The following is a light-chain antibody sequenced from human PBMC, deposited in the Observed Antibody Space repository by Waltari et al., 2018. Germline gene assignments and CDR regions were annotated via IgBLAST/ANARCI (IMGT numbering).Light chain of an antibody. V-gene: IGLV2-14*03. CDR3: SSYTSSSTLDWV. J-gene: IGLJ3*02. Sequence: QSALTQPASVSGSPGQSITLSCTGTSSDVGDYNYVSWYQQHPGKAPKLMIYNVSNRPSGVSNRFSGSKSGNTASLTISGLQAEDEADYYCSSYTSSSTLDWVFGGGTKLTVL. CDR2: NVS. CDR1: SSDVGDYNY.